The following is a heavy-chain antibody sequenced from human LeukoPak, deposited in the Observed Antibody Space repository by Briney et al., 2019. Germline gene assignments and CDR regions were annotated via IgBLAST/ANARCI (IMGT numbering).Heavy chain of an antibody. CDR3: LRHLIDS. Sequence: GGSLRLSCAASGFSFSDAAIHWVRQASGKGLEWVGRIRSRASAYATAYGASVNGRFRISRDDSKNTAYLQMDSLRTEDTAGYYCLRHLIDSWGQGTLVTVSS. CDR1: GFSFSDAA. CDR2: IRSRASAYAT. V-gene: IGHV3-73*01. J-gene: IGHJ4*02.